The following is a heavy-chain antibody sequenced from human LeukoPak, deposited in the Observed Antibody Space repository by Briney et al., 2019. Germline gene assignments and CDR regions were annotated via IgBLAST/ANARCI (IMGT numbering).Heavy chain of an antibody. Sequence: GGSLRLSCAASGFTFNNYAMSWVRQAPGKGLEWVSAISGSGGSTYYADSVKGRFTISRDNSKNTLYLQMNSLRAEDTAVYYCAKDISGWYGSFAFDIWGQGTMVTVSS. CDR1: GFTFNNYA. CDR2: ISGSGGST. CDR3: AKDISGWYGSFAFDI. D-gene: IGHD6-19*01. V-gene: IGHV3-23*01. J-gene: IGHJ3*02.